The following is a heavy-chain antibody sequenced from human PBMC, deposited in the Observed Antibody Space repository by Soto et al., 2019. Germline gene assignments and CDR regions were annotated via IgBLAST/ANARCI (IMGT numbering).Heavy chain of an antibody. CDR3: APFVVPASRNTDFDL. Sequence: AETLSLTCAVSGYSISSGYYWGWIRQPPGKGLEWIGSIYHSGSTYYNPSLKSRVTMSVDTSKDQFSLKLNSVAAADTAVYYCAPFVVPASRNTDFDLWGPGTLVTV. CDR1: GYSISSGYY. J-gene: IGHJ4*02. V-gene: IGHV4-38-2*01. D-gene: IGHD2-21*02. CDR2: IYHSGST.